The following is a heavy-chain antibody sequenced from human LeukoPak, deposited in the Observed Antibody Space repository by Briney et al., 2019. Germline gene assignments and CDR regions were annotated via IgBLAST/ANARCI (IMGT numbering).Heavy chain of an antibody. CDR2: IYYSGST. Sequence: SETLSLTCTVSGGSISSYYWSWIRQPPGEGLEWIGYIYYSGSTNYNPSLKSRVTISVDTSKNQFSLKLSSVTAADTAVYYCATDGSGSYNPPYYYYYGMDVWGQGTTVTVSS. J-gene: IGHJ6*02. V-gene: IGHV4-59*01. CDR3: ATDGSGSYNPPYYYYYGMDV. D-gene: IGHD3-10*01. CDR1: GGSISSYY.